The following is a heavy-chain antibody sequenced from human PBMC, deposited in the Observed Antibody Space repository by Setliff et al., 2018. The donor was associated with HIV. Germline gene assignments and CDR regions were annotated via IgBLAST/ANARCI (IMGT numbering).Heavy chain of an antibody. D-gene: IGHD1-1*01. CDR2: IYQSGTT. CDR1: SYSITDAFY. J-gene: IGHJ4*02. CDR3: GGAAPRTGQGTIDY. Sequence: SETLSLTCSVSSYSITDAFYWAWIRQAPGKGLEWIGTIYQSGTTFYNPSLKSRVTISVDTSKNSFSLKMTSVTAADTAVYYCGGAAPRTGQGTIDYWGQGTLVT. V-gene: IGHV4-38-2*02.